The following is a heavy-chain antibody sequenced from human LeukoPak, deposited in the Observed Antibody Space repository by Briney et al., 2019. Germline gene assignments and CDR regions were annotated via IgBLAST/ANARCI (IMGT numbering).Heavy chain of an antibody. J-gene: IGHJ4*02. D-gene: IGHD2-15*01. V-gene: IGHV3-23*01. Sequence: GGSLRLSCAASGFTFSSYSMNWVRQAPGKGLEWVSGINNSGGSTYYADSVKGRFTLSRDNSKNTLDMQLNSRRVEDTAIYYCAKLSDKYCSGGSCYLDHWGQGTLVSVSS. CDR2: INNSGGST. CDR3: AKLSDKYCSGGSCYLDH. CDR1: GFTFSSYS.